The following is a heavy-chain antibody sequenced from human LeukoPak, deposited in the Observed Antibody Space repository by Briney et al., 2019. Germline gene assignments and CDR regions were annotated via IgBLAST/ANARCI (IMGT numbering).Heavy chain of an antibody. V-gene: IGHV3-33*01. CDR1: GFTFSSYG. D-gene: IGHD3-3*01. J-gene: IGHJ6*02. Sequence: GRSLRLSCAASGFTFSSYGMHWVRQAPGKGLEWVAVIWYDGSNKYYADSVKGRFTISRDNSKNTLYLQMNSLRAEDTAVYYCARDLEVTTPIGMDVWGQGTTVTVSS. CDR3: ARDLEVTTPIGMDV. CDR2: IWYDGSNK.